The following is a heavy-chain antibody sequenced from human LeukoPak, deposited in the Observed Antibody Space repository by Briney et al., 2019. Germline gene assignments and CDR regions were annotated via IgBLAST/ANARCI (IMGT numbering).Heavy chain of an antibody. D-gene: IGHD3-10*01. Sequence: GSLRLSCAASGFTFSSYGMHWVRQAPGKGLEWVAVIWYEGSNKYYADSVKGRFTISRNNSKNTLYVQMNSLRAEDTAVYYCARDVGLLWFGESPAGFDYWGQGTLVTVSS. CDR1: GFTFSSYG. CDR2: IWYEGSNK. CDR3: ARDVGLLWFGESPAGFDY. J-gene: IGHJ4*02. V-gene: IGHV3-33*08.